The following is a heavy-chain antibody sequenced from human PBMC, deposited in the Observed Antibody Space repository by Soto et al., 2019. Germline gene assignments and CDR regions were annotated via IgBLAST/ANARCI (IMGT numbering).Heavy chain of an antibody. J-gene: IGHJ5*02. CDR2: TYYGSKWYK. CDR1: GDSVSSNSAA. V-gene: IGHV6-1*01. CDR3: ARTVGWLDP. Sequence: SPTLSLTCAISGDSVSSNSAAWNWIRQSPSRGLEWLGRTYYGSKWYKEYAASVRSRITINPDTSKNQFSLQLNSVSPEDTAVYYCARTVGWLDPWGQGTQVTVS. D-gene: IGHD2-15*01.